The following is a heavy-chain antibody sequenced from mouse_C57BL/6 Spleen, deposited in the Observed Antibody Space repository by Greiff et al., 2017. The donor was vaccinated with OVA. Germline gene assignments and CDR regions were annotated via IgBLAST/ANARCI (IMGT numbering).Heavy chain of an antibody. CDR3: ASFNWGFDY. J-gene: IGHJ2*01. D-gene: IGHD4-1*01. Sequence: EVQRVESEGGLVQPGSSMKLSCTASGFTFSDYYMAWVRQVPEKGLEWVANINYDGSSTYYLDSLKSRFIISRDNAKNILYLQMSSLKSEDTATYYCASFNWGFDYWGQGTTLTVSS. V-gene: IGHV5-16*01. CDR1: GFTFSDYY. CDR2: INYDGSST.